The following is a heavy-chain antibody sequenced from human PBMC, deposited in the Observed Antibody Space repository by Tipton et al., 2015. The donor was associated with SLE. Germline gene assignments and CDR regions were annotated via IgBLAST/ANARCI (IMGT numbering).Heavy chain of an antibody. CDR2: VCNSVST. Sequence: TLSLTCTVSGASVSSFCWNWIRQSPGKGLEWIACVCNSVSTNYDPSLKSRGTISVDTSKNHFSLKLSSVTAADTAVYYCARDTCSGGSCYYDPAFDIWGQGTMVTVSS. V-gene: IGHV4-59*02. CDR3: ARDTCSGGSCYYDPAFDI. J-gene: IGHJ3*02. D-gene: IGHD2-15*01. CDR1: GASVSSFC.